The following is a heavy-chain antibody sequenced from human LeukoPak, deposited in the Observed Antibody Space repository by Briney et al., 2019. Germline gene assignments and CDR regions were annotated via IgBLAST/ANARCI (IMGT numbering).Heavy chain of an antibody. J-gene: IGHJ4*02. Sequence: GGSLRLSCAASGFTFSSYGMHWVRQAPGKGLEWVAVISYDGSNKYYADSVKGRFTISRDNSKNTLYLQMNSLRAEDTAVYYCAKEEGLAPGYFDYWGQGTLVTVSS. CDR2: ISYDGSNK. CDR1: GFTFSSYG. V-gene: IGHV3-30*18. D-gene: IGHD5/OR15-5a*01. CDR3: AKEEGLAPGYFDY.